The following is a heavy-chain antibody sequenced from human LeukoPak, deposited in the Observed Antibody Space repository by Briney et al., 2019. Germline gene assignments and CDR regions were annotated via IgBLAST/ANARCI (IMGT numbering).Heavy chain of an antibody. V-gene: IGHV3-23*01. CDR1: GFTFTNYA. CDR3: AKDNTLGILSPGDWFDP. D-gene: IGHD3-16*01. Sequence: GGSLRLSCAASGFTFTNYAISWVRQAPGKGLEWVSGISGSGADTYYADSMKGRFTISRDNSKYTVHLQMNSLRAEDTAIYYCAKDNTLGILSPGDWFDPWGQGTLVTVSS. J-gene: IGHJ5*02. CDR2: ISGSGADT.